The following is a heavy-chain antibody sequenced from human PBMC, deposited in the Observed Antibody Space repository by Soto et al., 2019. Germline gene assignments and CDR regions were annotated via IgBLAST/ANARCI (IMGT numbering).Heavy chain of an antibody. V-gene: IGHV3-53*01. Sequence: PGGSLRLSCAASGFTVSNNYMSWVRQAPGKGLEWVSVIYTGGSTNYADSVKGRPTISRDNSKNTLYLQMNSLRAEDTAVYYCARVLGAAAFYFDYWGQGTLVTVSS. CDR2: IYTGGST. CDR1: GFTVSNNY. CDR3: ARVLGAAAFYFDY. J-gene: IGHJ4*02. D-gene: IGHD6-13*01.